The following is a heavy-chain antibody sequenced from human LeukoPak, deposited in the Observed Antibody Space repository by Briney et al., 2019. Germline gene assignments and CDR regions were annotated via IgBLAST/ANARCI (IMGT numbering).Heavy chain of an antibody. CDR3: AKQFGDPPDDAFDI. Sequence: PGRSLRLSCAASGFTFDDYAMHWVRQAPGKGLEWVSGISWNSGSIGYADSVKGRFTISRDNAKNSLYLQMNSLRAEDTALYYCAKQFGDPPDDAFDIWGQGTMVTVSS. J-gene: IGHJ3*02. V-gene: IGHV3-9*01. CDR2: ISWNSGSI. CDR1: GFTFDDYA. D-gene: IGHD3-10*01.